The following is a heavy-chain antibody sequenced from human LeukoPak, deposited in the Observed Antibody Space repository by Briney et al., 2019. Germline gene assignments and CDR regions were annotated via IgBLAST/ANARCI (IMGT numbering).Heavy chain of an antibody. V-gene: IGHV3-53*01. Sequence: PGRSLRPSSTAYELTASRNYMLWDRQAQGKGLEWVSLIFSNGDTHYADSVKGRFTISRDTSKNTVSLQMNSLRVEDTAMYYCTRDQMNYWGQGTLVTVSS. CDR3: TRDQMNY. CDR1: ELTASRNY. CDR2: IFSNGDT. D-gene: IGHD5-24*01. J-gene: IGHJ4*02.